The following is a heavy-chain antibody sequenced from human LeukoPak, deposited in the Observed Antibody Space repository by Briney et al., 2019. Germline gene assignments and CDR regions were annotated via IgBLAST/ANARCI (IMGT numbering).Heavy chain of an antibody. J-gene: IGHJ5*02. CDR1: GYTFTTYA. V-gene: IGHV1-3*01. D-gene: IGHD2-15*01. Sequence: ASVKVSCKTSGYTFTTYAIHWVRQAPGQRLEWMGLINADDGNTRYSQRFQGRVTITRDTSANTAYMELSSLRFEDTAVYYCARGIVVHPSANWFDPWGQGTPVTVSS. CDR2: INADDGNT. CDR3: ARGIVVHPSANWFDP.